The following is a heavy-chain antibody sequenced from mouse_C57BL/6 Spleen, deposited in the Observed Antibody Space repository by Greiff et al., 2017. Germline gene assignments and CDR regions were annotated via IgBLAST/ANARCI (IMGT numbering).Heavy chain of an antibody. D-gene: IGHD2-5*01. CDR2: IDPSDSYT. CDR3: ARGHSNYIYAMDY. CDR1: GYTFTSYW. J-gene: IGHJ4*01. Sequence: VQLQQPGAELVKPGASVKLSCKASGYTFTSYWMQWVKQMPGQGLEWIGEIDPSDSYTNYNQKFKGKATLTVETSSSTAYMQLSSLTSEDSAVYYCARGHSNYIYAMDYWGQGTSVTVSS. V-gene: IGHV1-50*01.